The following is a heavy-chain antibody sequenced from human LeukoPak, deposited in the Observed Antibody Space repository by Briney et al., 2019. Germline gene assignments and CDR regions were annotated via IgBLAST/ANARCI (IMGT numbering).Heavy chain of an antibody. J-gene: IGHJ4*02. D-gene: IGHD3-3*01. V-gene: IGHV4-34*01. CDR2: INHSGST. CDR3: ARGGITIFGVVIIPPFDY. Sequence: SETLSLTCAVYGGSFSGYYWSWIRQPPGKGLEWIGEINHSGSTNYNPSLKSRVTISVDTSKNQFSLKLSSVTAADTAVYYCARGGITIFGVVIIPPFDYWGQGTLVTVSP. CDR1: GGSFSGYY.